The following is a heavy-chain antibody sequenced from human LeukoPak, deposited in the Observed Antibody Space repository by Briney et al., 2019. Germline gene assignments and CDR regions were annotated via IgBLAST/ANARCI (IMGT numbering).Heavy chain of an antibody. CDR2: ISGSGGST. CDR1: GFTFSSYA. J-gene: IGHJ4*02. D-gene: IGHD3-22*01. CDR3: AKSVTMIVVVITPFDY. Sequence: GGSLRLSCAASGFTFSSYAMSWVRQAPGKGLEWVSAISGSGGSTYYADSVKGRFTISRDNSKNTLYLQMNSLRAEDTAVYYCAKSVTMIVVVITPFDYWGQGTLVTVSS. V-gene: IGHV3-23*01.